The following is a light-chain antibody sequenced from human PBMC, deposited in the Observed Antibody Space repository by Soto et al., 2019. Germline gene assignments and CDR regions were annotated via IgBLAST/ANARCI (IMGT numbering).Light chain of an antibody. CDR3: QEYNDWPLT. V-gene: IGKV3-15*01. CDR2: GAS. J-gene: IGKJ4*01. Sequence: EIVMTQSPATLSVSPGERATLSCRATHSVSSSLAWYQQKPGQAPRLLIYGASTRATGIPVRFSGSGSGTEFTVTISSLQSEDSEVYYWQEYNDWPLTFGGGTKVEIK. CDR1: HSVSSS.